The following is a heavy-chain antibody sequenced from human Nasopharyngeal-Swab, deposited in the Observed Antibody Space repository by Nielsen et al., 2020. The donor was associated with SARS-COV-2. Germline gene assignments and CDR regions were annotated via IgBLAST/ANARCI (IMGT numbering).Heavy chain of an antibody. CDR1: GGSISSSSYY. Sequence: SETLSLTCTVSGGSISSSSYYWGWIRQPPGKGLEWIGSIYYSGSTYYNPSLKSRVTISVDTSKNQFLLKLSSVTTADTAVYYCAGHPEDFDYWGQGALVTVSS. J-gene: IGHJ4*02. V-gene: IGHV4-39*01. CDR2: IYYSGST. CDR3: AGHPEDFDY.